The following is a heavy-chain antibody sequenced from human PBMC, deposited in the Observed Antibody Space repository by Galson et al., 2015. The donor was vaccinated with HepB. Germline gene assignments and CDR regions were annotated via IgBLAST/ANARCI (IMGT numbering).Heavy chain of an antibody. D-gene: IGHD1-26*01. V-gene: IGHV4-59*01. Sequence: LSLTCTVSGGSISSYYWSWIRQPPGKGLEWIGYIYYSGSTNYNPSLKSRVTISVDTSNNQFSQNLSSVTAADTALYYCARDREGAFDIWGQGTMVTVSS. J-gene: IGHJ3*02. CDR2: IYYSGST. CDR1: GGSISSYY. CDR3: ARDREGAFDI.